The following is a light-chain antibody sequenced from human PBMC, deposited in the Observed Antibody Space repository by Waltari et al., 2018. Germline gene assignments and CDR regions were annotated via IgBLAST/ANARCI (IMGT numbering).Light chain of an antibody. J-gene: IGLJ1*01. CDR2: DVS. CDR1: SSDVGGYNY. Sequence: QSALTQPRSVSGSPGQSVTISCTGTSSDVGGYNYVSWYQQHPGKAPKLMLYDVSKRPYVVPDRCSGSKSGHTASLTISGRQAEDEADYYCCSYAGSYTFDVFGTGTKVTVL. CDR3: CSYAGSYTFDV. V-gene: IGLV2-11*01.